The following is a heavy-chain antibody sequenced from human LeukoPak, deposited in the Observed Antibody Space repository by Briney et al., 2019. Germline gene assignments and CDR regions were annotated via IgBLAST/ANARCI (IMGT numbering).Heavy chain of an antibody. CDR3: ARVAGWHWFDP. J-gene: IGHJ5*02. Sequence: GGSLRLSCAASGFTFSSYDMTWVRQAPGRGLEWVSSIRPSGDNTYYGDSVKGRSTISRDNSKNTVYLQMNNMRVDDTAVYYCARVAGWHWFDPWGQGTLVTVFS. CDR1: GFTFSSYD. CDR2: IRPSGDNT. D-gene: IGHD6-19*01. V-gene: IGHV3-23*01.